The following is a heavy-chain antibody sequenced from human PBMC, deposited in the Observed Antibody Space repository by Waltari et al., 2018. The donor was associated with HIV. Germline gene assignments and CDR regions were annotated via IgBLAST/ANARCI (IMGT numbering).Heavy chain of an antibody. CDR1: EFTFSSCE. V-gene: IGHV3-48*03. Sequence: EVHLVESGGGLVQPGGSLSLSCAASEFTFSSCEMNWVRQAPGKGLEWVSYISGSGNTIYYADSVKGRFTISRDNAKNSLYLQMNSLRAEDTAVYYCARDGYNGFDYWGQGTLVTVSS. CDR2: ISGSGNTI. D-gene: IGHD5-12*01. J-gene: IGHJ4*02. CDR3: ARDGYNGFDY.